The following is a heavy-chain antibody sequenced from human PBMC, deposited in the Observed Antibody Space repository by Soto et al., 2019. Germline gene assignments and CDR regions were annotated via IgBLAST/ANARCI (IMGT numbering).Heavy chain of an antibody. CDR2: IIPIFGTA. CDR1: GGTFSSYA. V-gene: IGHV1-69*13. D-gene: IGHD3-3*01. CDR3: ARDRLTIFGVATYYYYGMDV. J-gene: IGHJ6*02. Sequence: GASVKVSCKASGGTFSSYAISWVRQAPGQGLEWMGGIIPIFGTANYAQKFQGRVTITADESTSTAYMELSSLRSEDTAVYYCARDRLTIFGVATYYYYGMDVWGQGTTVTVSS.